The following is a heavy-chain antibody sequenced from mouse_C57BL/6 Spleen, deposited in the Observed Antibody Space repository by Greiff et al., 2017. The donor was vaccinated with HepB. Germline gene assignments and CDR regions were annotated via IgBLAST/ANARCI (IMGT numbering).Heavy chain of an antibody. CDR2: ISDGGSYT. CDR3: ARDYYGGYFDY. Sequence: EVHLVESGGGLVKPGGSLKLSCAASGFTFSSYAMSWVRQTPEKRLEWVATISDGGSYTYYPDNVKGRFTISRDNAKNNLYLQMSHLKSEDTAMYYCARDYYGGYFDYWGQGTTLTVSS. CDR1: GFTFSSYA. V-gene: IGHV5-4*01. J-gene: IGHJ2*01. D-gene: IGHD1-1*01.